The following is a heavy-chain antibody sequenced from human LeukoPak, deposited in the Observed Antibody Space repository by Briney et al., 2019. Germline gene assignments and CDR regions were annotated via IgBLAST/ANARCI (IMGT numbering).Heavy chain of an antibody. J-gene: IGHJ4*02. D-gene: IGHD1-26*01. CDR1: GGSFSGYY. Sequence: SETLSLTCAVYGGSFSGYYWSWIRQPPGKGLEWIGEINHSGSTNYNPSLKSRVTISVDTSKNQFSLKLSSVTAADTAVYCCARRSGSYYHYWGQGTLVTVSS. CDR3: ARRSGSYYHY. CDR2: INHSGST. V-gene: IGHV4-34*01.